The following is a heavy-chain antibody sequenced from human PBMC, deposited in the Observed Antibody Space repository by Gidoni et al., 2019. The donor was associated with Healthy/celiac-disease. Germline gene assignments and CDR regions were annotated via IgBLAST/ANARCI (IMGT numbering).Heavy chain of an antibody. CDR2: FEPEDGET. J-gene: IGHJ3*02. Sequence: QVQLVQSGAEVKKPGASVKVSCKVSGYTLTELSMHWVRQAPGKGLEWMGGFEPEDGETIYAQKFQGRVTITEDTSTDTAYMELSSLRSEDTAVYYCATGGTTLGDAFDIWGQGTMVTVSS. D-gene: IGHD3-10*02. CDR1: GYTLTELS. CDR3: ATGGTTLGDAFDI. V-gene: IGHV1-24*01.